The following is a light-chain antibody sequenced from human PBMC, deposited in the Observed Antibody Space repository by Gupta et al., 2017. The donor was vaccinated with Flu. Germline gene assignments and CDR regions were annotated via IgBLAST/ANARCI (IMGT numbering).Light chain of an antibody. V-gene: IGLV1-36*01. CDR2: YDD. CDR3: AAWDDSRNGVV. J-gene: IGLJ2*01. CDR1: SSNIENNA. Sequence: RVAISCSGSSSNIENNAVNWYQQLPGKAPKLLIYYDDFLPSGVSGRFSGSKSGASASLAISGLQSEDEADYYCAAWDDSRNGVVFGGGTRLTVL.